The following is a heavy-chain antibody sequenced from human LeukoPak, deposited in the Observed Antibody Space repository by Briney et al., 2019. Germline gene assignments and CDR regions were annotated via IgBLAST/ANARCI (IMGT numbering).Heavy chain of an antibody. CDR1: GFKFSDHY. J-gene: IGHJ3*02. CDR3: AKKESRDYVWGSYGAFDI. D-gene: IGHD3-16*01. Sequence: GGSLRLSCAASGFKFSDHYIDWVRQAPGKGLEWVGRSRNKASSYTTEYAASVEGRFTISRDVSESSLYLQMNSLRAEDTAVYCCAKKESRDYVWGSYGAFDIWGQGTMVTVSS. CDR2: SRNKASSYTT. V-gene: IGHV3-72*01.